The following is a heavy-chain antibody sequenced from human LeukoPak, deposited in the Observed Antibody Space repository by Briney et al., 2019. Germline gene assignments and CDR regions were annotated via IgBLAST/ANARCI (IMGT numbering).Heavy chain of an antibody. Sequence: PGRSLRLSCAASGFTFSSYAMSWVRQVPGRGLEWVSTISGSGDATYYPDSAKGRFTVSRDNSKNTVYLQMNSLRADDTAVYYCAKRGYNYGPLDYWGQGTLVTVSS. V-gene: IGHV3-23*01. J-gene: IGHJ4*02. CDR2: ISGSGDAT. D-gene: IGHD5-18*01. CDR3: AKRGYNYGPLDY. CDR1: GFTFSSYA.